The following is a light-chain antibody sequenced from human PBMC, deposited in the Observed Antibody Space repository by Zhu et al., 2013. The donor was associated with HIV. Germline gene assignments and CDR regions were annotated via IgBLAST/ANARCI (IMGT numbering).Light chain of an antibody. V-gene: IGKV3-20*01. CDR3: HHYDTYRFT. J-gene: IGKJ3*01. CDR2: GAS. CDR1: QSIRPTY. Sequence: EIVMTQSPGTLSLSPGERGSLSCRASQSIRPTYVAWYQQKSGQAPRLLIYGASNRATGVPDRFSGGGSGTDFTLTISRLEPEDFAVYYCHHYDTYRFTFGPGTTVEMK.